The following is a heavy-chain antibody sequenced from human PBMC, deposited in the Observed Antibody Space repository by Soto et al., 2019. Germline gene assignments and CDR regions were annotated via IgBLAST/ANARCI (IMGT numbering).Heavy chain of an antibody. D-gene: IGHD2-15*01. CDR3: ARDLGGYCSGGSCYGHYYYYYGMDV. Sequence: QVQLVESGEGLVKPGGSLRLSCAASGFTFSDYYMSWIRQAPGKGLEWVSYISSSGSTIYYADSVKGRFTISRDNAKNSLYLQMNSLRAEDTAVYYCARDLGGYCSGGSCYGHYYYYYGMDVWGQGTTVTVSS. V-gene: IGHV3-11*01. CDR1: GFTFSDYY. CDR2: ISSSGSTI. J-gene: IGHJ6*02.